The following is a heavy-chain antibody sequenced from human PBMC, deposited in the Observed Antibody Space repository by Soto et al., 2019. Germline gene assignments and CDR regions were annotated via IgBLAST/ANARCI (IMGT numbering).Heavy chain of an antibody. CDR3: ARVLQSYYYDSSGYMT. D-gene: IGHD3-22*01. J-gene: IGHJ5*02. Sequence: PSETLSLTCTVSGGSISSGGYYWSWIRQHPGKGLEWIGYIYYSGSTYYNPSLKSRVTISVDTSKNQFSLKLSSVTAADTAVHYCARVLQSYYYDSSGYMTWGQGTLVTVSS. CDR2: IYYSGST. V-gene: IGHV4-31*03. CDR1: GGSISSGGYY.